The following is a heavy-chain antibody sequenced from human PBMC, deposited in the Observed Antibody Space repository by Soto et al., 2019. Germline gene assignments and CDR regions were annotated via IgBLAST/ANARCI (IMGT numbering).Heavy chain of an antibody. Sequence: SETLSLTCAVYGGSFSGYYWSWIRQPPGKGLEWIGEINHSGSTNYNPSLKSRVTISVDTSKNQFSLKLSSVTAADTAVYYCARSPNWGSKRYYYYYYMDVWGKGTTVTVSS. D-gene: IGHD7-27*01. V-gene: IGHV4-34*01. CDR1: GGSFSGYY. CDR2: INHSGST. CDR3: ARSPNWGSKRYYYYYYMDV. J-gene: IGHJ6*03.